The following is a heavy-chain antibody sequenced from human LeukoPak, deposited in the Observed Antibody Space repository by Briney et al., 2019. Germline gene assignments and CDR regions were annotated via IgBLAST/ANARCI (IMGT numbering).Heavy chain of an antibody. V-gene: IGHV1-69*05. D-gene: IGHD2-15*01. CDR2: IIPIFGTA. Sequence: ASVKVSCKASGGTFSSYAISWVRQAPGQGLEWMGGIIPIFGTANYAQKFQGRVTITTDESTSTAYMELNSLRAEDTAVYYCAKDTGVAGFEPQYFDYWGQGTLVTVSS. CDR1: GGTFSSYA. CDR3: AKDTGVAGFEPQYFDY. J-gene: IGHJ4*02.